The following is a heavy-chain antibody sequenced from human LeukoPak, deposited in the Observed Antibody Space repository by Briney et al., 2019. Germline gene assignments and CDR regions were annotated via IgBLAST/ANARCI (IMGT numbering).Heavy chain of an antibody. J-gene: IGHJ4*02. CDR3: ARSPAPLPFAGVVGATKGEPAFDY. D-gene: IGHD1-26*01. V-gene: IGHV3-23*01. Sequence: SGGSLRLSCAASGFTFSSYAMSWVRQAPGKGLEWVSAISGSGGSTYYADSVKGRFTISRDNSKNTLYLQMNSLRAEDTAVYYCARSPAPLPFAGVVGATKGEPAFDYWGQGTLVTVSS. CDR1: GFTFSSYA. CDR2: ISGSGGST.